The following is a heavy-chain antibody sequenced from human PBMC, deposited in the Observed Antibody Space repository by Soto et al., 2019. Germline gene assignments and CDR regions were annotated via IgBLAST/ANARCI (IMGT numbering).Heavy chain of an antibody. V-gene: IGHV1-18*01. CDR1: GYTFTRSG. CDR2: ISTYNGDT. J-gene: IGHJ6*02. Sequence: GASVKVSCKASGYTFTRSGISWVRQAPGQGLEWMGWISTYNGDTNYAQTFQGRVTMTTDTSTSTAYMELRSLRSDDTAVYYCASVTYYYGSGEAPDYYYYGMDVWGQGTTVTVSS. D-gene: IGHD3-10*01. CDR3: ASVTYYYGSGEAPDYYYYGMDV.